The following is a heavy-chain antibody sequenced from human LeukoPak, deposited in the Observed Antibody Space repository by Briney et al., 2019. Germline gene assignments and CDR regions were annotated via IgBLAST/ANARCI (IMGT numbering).Heavy chain of an antibody. J-gene: IGHJ4*02. Sequence: GGSLRLSCAASGFTFSSYGMSWVRQAPGKGLEWVSSISSSGVGTYYADSVKGRFTISRDNAKNSLYLQMNSLRAEDTAVYYCARREMATITGGPFDYWGQGTLVTVSS. CDR1: GFTFSSYG. V-gene: IGHV3-23*01. CDR3: ARREMATITGGPFDY. CDR2: ISSSGVGT. D-gene: IGHD5-24*01.